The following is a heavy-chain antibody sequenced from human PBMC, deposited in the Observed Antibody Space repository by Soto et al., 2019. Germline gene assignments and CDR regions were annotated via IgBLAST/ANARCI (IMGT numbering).Heavy chain of an antibody. D-gene: IGHD4-17*01. CDR2: IYHSGST. V-gene: IGHV4-4*02. J-gene: IGHJ4*02. Sequence: TSETLSLTCAVSGGSISSSNWWSWVRQPPGKGLEWIGEIYHSGSTYYNPSLKSRVTISVDRSKNQFSLKLSSVTAADTAVYYCARGVTTVTTFDYWGQGTLVTVSS. CDR1: GGSISSSNW. CDR3: ARGVTTVTTFDY.